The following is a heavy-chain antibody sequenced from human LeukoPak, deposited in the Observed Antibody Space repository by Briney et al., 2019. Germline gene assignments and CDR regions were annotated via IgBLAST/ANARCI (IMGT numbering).Heavy chain of an antibody. CDR2: INPNSGGT. V-gene: IGHV1-2*02. CDR1: GYTFTGYY. J-gene: IGHJ4*02. CDR3: ARVLYLNGGDFDY. Sequence: GASVKVSCKASGYTFTGYYLHWVRQAPGQGLEGMGWINPNSGGTNYAQKFQGRVTMTRDTSINTTYMDLSRLRSDDTAVYYCARVLYLNGGDFDYWGQGTLVTVSS. D-gene: IGHD2-2*01.